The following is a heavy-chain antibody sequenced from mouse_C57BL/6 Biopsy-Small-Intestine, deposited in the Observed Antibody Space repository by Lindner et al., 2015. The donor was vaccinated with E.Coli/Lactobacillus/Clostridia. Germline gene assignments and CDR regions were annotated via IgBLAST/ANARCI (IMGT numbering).Heavy chain of an antibody. CDR3: ARDWRTAWNFQYYIMDI. CDR2: ISAYNGYT. D-gene: IGHD1-1*01. Sequence: SVKVSCKASGYTFNHYGISWVRQAPGQGLEWMGWISAYNGYTNYAQNLQGRVTVTTDKSTSTAYMELRNLRSDDTAVYYCARDWRTAWNFQYYIMDIWGQGTTVTVSS. CDR1: GYTFNHYG. J-gene: IGHJ4*01. V-gene: IGHV1-7*01.